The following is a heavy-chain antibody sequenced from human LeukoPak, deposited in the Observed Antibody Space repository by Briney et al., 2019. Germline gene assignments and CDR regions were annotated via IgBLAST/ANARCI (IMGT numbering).Heavy chain of an antibody. CDR3: ASFSQGFLVRGVPFYN. CDR1: GDSISSGCFS. J-gene: IGHJ4*02. Sequence: PSQTLSLTCTVSGDSISSGCFSCNWLPQTPGRGLEWIGYNYHSGSPYYNPSVENRVAISLARSNNQFSLGLTSVTAAGTAVYYCASFSQGFLVRGVPFYNWGEGALVTVSS. V-gene: IGHV4-30-2*01. CDR2: NYHSGSP. D-gene: IGHD3-10*01.